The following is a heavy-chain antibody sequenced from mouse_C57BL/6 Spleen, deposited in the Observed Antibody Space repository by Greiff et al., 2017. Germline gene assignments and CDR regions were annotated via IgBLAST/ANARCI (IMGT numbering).Heavy chain of an antibody. CDR1: GYAFSSSW. CDR3: ARDYYYVSRPFDY. CDR2: IYPGDGDT. Sequence: VQLQQSGPELVKPGASVKISCKASGYAFSSSWMNWVQQRPGKGLEWIGRIYPGDGDTNYNGKFKGKATLTADKSSSTAYMQLSSLTSEDSAVYFGARDYYYVSRPFDYWGQGTTLTVSS. J-gene: IGHJ2*01. D-gene: IGHD1-1*01. V-gene: IGHV1-82*01.